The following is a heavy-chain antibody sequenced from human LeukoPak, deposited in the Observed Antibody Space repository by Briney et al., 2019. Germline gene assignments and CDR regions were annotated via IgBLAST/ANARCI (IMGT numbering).Heavy chain of an antibody. J-gene: IGHJ3*01. CDR2: IQHDGSDQ. D-gene: IGHD3-10*01. CDR1: GFTFSSYW. CDR3: ARSFLMSFGELLSGGFDV. V-gene: IGHV3-7*01. Sequence: GGSLXLSCAASGFTFSSYWMSWLRQAPGKGLEWVANIQHDGSDQYYEDSVKGRFTISRDNAKDSLFLQMNSLRAEDTAVYFCARSFLMSFGELLSGGFDVWGQGAMVTVSS.